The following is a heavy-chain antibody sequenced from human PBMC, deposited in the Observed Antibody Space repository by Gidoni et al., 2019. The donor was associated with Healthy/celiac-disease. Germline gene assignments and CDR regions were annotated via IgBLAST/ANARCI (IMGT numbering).Heavy chain of an antibody. CDR3: AKDGRDGYSLEYFQH. V-gene: IGHV3-23*01. D-gene: IGHD5-18*01. Sequence: EVQLLESGGGLVQPGGSLRLSCAASGFTFSSYAMRWVRQAPGKGLEWVSAISGSGGSTYYADSVKGRFTISRDNSKNTLYLQMNSLRAEDTAVYYCAKDGRDGYSLEYFQHWGQGTLVTVSS. J-gene: IGHJ1*01. CDR1: GFTFSSYA. CDR2: ISGSGGST.